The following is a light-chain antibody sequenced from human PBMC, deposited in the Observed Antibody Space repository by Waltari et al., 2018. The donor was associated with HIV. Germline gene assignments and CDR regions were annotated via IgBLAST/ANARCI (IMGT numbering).Light chain of an antibody. CDR3: NARDSSDNDVI. J-gene: IGLJ2*01. Sequence: SSELTQDPAVSVALGQTVKITCQGDTLNSYYARWYQQKPGQAPILVVYAENTRPSGIPDRFSGSTSGNTASLTITGAQAEDEADYYCNARDSSDNDVIFGGGTKLTVL. CDR1: TLNSYY. CDR2: AEN. V-gene: IGLV3-19*01.